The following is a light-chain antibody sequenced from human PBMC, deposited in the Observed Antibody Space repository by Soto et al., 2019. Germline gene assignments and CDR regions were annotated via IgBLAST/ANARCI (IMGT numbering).Light chain of an antibody. Sequence: DIQMTQSPSSLSASVGDRVTITCRASQSISSYLNWYQQKPGKAPKLLISAASTLQSGVPSRVSGSGSGTDFTLTITSLQPEDSATYYCQQSDRTPWTFGQGTKVEI. CDR1: QSISSY. V-gene: IGKV1-39*01. CDR3: QQSDRTPWT. CDR2: AAS. J-gene: IGKJ1*01.